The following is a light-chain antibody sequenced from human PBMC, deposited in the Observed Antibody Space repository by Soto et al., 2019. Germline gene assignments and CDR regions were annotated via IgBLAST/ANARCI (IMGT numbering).Light chain of an antibody. J-gene: IGKJ2*01. CDR3: MQTLQTPYT. V-gene: IGKV2-28*01. CDR2: LGS. Sequence: DIMMTQSPLSLPVIPGEPASISCKSSQSLLHSNGYSYLDWYLQKPGQSPQVLMYLGSNRASGVPDRFSGSGSGTDFTLKISRVEAEDVGIYYCMQTLQTPYTFGQGTKVDIK. CDR1: QSLLHSNGYSY.